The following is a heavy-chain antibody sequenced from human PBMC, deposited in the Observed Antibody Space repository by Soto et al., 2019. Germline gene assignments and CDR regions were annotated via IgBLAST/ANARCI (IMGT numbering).Heavy chain of an antibody. CDR2: ISGSGGST. D-gene: IGHD3-16*01. Sequence: PGGSLRLPCAASGFTFSSYAMSWVRQAPGKGLEWVSAISGSGGSTYYADSVKGRFTISRDNSKNTLYLQMNSLRAEDTAVYYCAKDLVSGGPVLVIDYWGQGTLVTVSS. CDR1: GFTFSSYA. CDR3: AKDLVSGGPVLVIDY. V-gene: IGHV3-23*01. J-gene: IGHJ4*02.